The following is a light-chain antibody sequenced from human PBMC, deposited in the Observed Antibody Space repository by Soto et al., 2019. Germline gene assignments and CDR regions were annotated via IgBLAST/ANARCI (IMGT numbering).Light chain of an antibody. CDR3: QQYNNWPYT. CDR2: DAS. J-gene: IGKJ2*01. Sequence: EIVMTQSPATLSASPGERAPLSCRASQSVGSNLAWYQQKPGQAPGLLIYDASTRATGIPASFSGSGSGTEFTLTIRSLQSEDSAVYYCQQYNNWPYTFGQGTKLEI. V-gene: IGKV3-15*01. CDR1: QSVGSN.